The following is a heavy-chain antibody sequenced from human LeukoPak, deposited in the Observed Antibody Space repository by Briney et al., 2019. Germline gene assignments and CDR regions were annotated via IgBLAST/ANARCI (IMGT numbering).Heavy chain of an antibody. CDR1: GFTVRDNY. CDR3: ANGGSYYVTDY. V-gene: IGHV3-23*01. D-gene: IGHD1-26*01. CDR2: ISGSGGST. J-gene: IGHJ4*02. Sequence: GGSLRLSCAASGFTVRDNYMSWVRQAPGKGLEWVSAISGSGGSTYYADSVKGRFTISRDNSKNTLYLQMNSLRAEDTAVYYCANGGSYYVTDYWGQGTLVTVSS.